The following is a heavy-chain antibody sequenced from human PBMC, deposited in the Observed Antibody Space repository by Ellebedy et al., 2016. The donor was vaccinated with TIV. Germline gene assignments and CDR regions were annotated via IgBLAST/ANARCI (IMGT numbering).Heavy chain of an antibody. D-gene: IGHD2-8*01. CDR3: ARVSMGSYTGNYWGMADY. CDR2: IYYTGST. Sequence: SETLSLTXTVSGDSITSRYWSWFRQPPGKGLEWIGYIYYTGSTNYNPSLDSRVTISLATSGSQFSLKLSSVTAADTAIYYCARVSMGSYTGNYWGMADYWGPGTLVSVSS. J-gene: IGHJ4*02. V-gene: IGHV4-59*11. CDR1: GDSITSRY.